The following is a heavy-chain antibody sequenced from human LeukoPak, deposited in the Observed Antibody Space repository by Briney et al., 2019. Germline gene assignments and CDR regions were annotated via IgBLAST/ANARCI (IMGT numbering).Heavy chain of an antibody. D-gene: IGHD4-23*01. J-gene: IGHJ3*02. Sequence: ASVKVSCKASGGTFSSYAISWVRQAPGQGLEWMGRIIPILGIANYAQKFQGRVTITADKSTSTAYMELSSLRSEDTAVYYCARVRGTVVTDNAFDIWGQGTMVTVSS. V-gene: IGHV1-69*04. CDR3: ARVRGTVVTDNAFDI. CDR1: GGTFSSYA. CDR2: IIPILGIA.